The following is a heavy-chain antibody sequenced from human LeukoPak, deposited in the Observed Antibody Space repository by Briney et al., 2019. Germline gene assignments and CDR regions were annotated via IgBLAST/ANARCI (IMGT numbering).Heavy chain of an antibody. J-gene: IGHJ4*02. CDR3: AKGGAYIDY. CDR1: GFTLSNFG. Sequence: GGSLRLSCAASGFTLSNFGMHWVRQAPGKGLEWVSFIQNDGTTKYYADSVKGRFTVSRDNSKNTLYLQMNSLRTENTAVYFCAKGGAYIDYWGQGTLVTVSS. D-gene: IGHD3-16*01. CDR2: IQNDGTTK. V-gene: IGHV3-30*02.